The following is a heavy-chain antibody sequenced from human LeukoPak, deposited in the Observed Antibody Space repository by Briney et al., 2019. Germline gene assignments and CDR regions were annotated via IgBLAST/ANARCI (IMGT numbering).Heavy chain of an antibody. CDR1: GCTFSSYW. D-gene: IGHD5-12*01. V-gene: IGHV3-74*01. Sequence: GGSLRLSCAASGCTFSSYWMHWVREAPGKGLVWVSRINSDGSSTSYADSVKGRFTISRDNSKNTLYLQMNSLRAEDTAVYYCAKDSGGYSGYDYFDYWGQGTLVTVSS. CDR3: AKDSGGYSGYDYFDY. CDR2: INSDGSST. J-gene: IGHJ4*02.